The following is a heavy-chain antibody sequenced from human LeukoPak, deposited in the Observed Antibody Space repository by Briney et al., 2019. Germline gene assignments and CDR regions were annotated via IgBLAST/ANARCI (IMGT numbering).Heavy chain of an antibody. Sequence: ASVKVSCKASGYTFTSYYMHWVRQAPEQGLEWRGIINPSGGSTSYAQKFQGRVTMTRDTSTSTVYMELSSLRSEDTAVYYCARDYALYGSGKYYYYYYGMDVWGQGTTVTVSS. CDR1: GYTFTSYY. CDR2: INPSGGST. CDR3: ARDYALYGSGKYYYYYYGMDV. J-gene: IGHJ6*02. V-gene: IGHV1-46*01. D-gene: IGHD3-10*01.